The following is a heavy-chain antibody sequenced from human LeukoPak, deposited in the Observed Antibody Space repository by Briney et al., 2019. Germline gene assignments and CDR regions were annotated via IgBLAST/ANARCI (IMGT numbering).Heavy chain of an antibody. CDR1: GFTFSSYA. J-gene: IGHJ4*02. Sequence: GGSLRLSCAASGFTFSSYAMSWVRQAPGKGLEWVSAINGSGGSTYYADSVKGRFTISRDNSKNTLYLQMNSLRAEDTAVYYCAKDSKIHRAYYDSSGYLFDYWGQGTLVTVSS. V-gene: IGHV3-23*01. CDR3: AKDSKIHRAYYDSSGYLFDY. CDR2: INGSGGST. D-gene: IGHD3-22*01.